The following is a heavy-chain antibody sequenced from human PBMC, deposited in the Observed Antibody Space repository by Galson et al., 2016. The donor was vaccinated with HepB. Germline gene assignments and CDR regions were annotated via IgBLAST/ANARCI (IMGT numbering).Heavy chain of an antibody. CDR2: ISAYNGNT. J-gene: IGHJ6*02. D-gene: IGHD3-3*01. V-gene: IGHV1-18*01. Sequence: SVKVSCKASGYNFNEYGISWVRQAPGQGLEWMGWISAYNGNTNYAQKFEGRVTMTTDTPTSTAYMELRSLRSDDTAVYYCAGEATLYDSWSGYYNSGMDVWGQGTTVTVSS. CDR1: GYNFNEYG. CDR3: AGEATLYDSWSGYYNSGMDV.